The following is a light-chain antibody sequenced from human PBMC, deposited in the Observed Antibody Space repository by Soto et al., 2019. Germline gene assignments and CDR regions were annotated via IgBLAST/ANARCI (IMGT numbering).Light chain of an antibody. V-gene: IGLV2-8*01. CDR2: EVN. J-gene: IGLJ1*01. CDR1: SSDVGAYDY. Sequence: QSALTQPPSASGSPGQSVTISCTGTSSDVGAYDYVCWYQQHPGKAPKLMIYEVNKRPSGVPDRFSGSKSGNTASLTVSGLQAEDEADYYCSSYAGSNNLYVFGTGTKVTVL. CDR3: SSYAGSNNLYV.